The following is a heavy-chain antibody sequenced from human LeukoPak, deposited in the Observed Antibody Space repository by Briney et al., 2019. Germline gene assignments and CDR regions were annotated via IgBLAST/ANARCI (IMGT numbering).Heavy chain of an antibody. V-gene: IGHV4-34*01. CDR2: INHSGST. D-gene: IGHD6-19*01. J-gene: IGHJ4*02. Sequence: SETLSLTCAVYGGSFSGYYWSWIRQPPGKGLEWIGEINHSGSTNYNPSLKSRVAISVDTSKNQFSLKLSSVTAADTAVYYCARAQKYSSGWYERGGYYFVYWGQGTLVTVSS. CDR3: ARAQKYSSGWYERGGYYFVY. CDR1: GGSFSGYY.